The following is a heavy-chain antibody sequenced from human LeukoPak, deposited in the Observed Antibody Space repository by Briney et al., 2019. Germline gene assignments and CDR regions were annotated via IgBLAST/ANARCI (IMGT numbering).Heavy chain of an antibody. V-gene: IGHV3-53*01. CDR1: GFTVSSNY. J-gene: IGHJ4*02. CDR3: ARYSGSYSSFDY. D-gene: IGHD1-26*01. Sequence: GVSLRLSCAASGFTVSSNYMSWVRQAPGKGLEWVSVIYSGGSTYYADSVKGRFTISRDNSKNTLYLQMNSLRAEDTAVYYCARYSGSYSSFDYWGQGTLVTVSS. CDR2: IYSGGST.